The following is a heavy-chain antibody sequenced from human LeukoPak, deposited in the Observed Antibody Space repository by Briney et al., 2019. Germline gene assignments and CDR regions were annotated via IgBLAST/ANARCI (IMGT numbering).Heavy chain of an antibody. CDR2: INTDGSST. Sequence: GGSLRLSCAASGFTFSSYWMHWVRQTPGKGPVWVSRINTDGSSTNYADSVKGRFTVSRDNAKNTLYLQMNSLRAEDTAVYYCASYSLPKHWGQGTLVTVSS. J-gene: IGHJ1*01. D-gene: IGHD2-21*01. CDR3: ASYSLPKH. V-gene: IGHV3-74*01. CDR1: GFTFSSYW.